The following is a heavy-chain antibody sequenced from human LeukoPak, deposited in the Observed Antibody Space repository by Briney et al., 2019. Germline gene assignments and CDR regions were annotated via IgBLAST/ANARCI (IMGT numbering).Heavy chain of an antibody. Sequence: SETLSLTCTVSSGSITSSSYYWGWIRQPPGKGLEWIGSFYYSGHTYSNPSLKSPVTISVDTSKNQFSLKLSSVTAADTAVYYCARSGRDFWSGTSSGIDYWGQGTLVTVSS. J-gene: IGHJ4*02. CDR1: SGSITSSSYY. CDR2: FYYSGHT. D-gene: IGHD3-3*01. CDR3: ARSGRDFWSGTSSGIDY. V-gene: IGHV4-39*01.